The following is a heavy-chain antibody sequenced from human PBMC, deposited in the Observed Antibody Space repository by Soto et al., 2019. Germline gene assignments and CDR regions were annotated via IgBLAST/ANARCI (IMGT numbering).Heavy chain of an antibody. CDR2: IFWDDDK. D-gene: IGHD5-18*01. V-gene: IGHV2-5*02. CDR3: ARGPWRQLWQRARVVN. J-gene: IGHJ4*02. Sequence: GPTLVNPTPTLTLTCTFSGLSLSPSGVGVGWIRQPPGKALEWLGIIFWDDDKRYRPSLRSRLTITKDTSKNKLVLTITNMDPVDTATYYCARGPWRQLWQRARVVNWGQRTPNTVAS. CDR1: GLSLSPSGVG.